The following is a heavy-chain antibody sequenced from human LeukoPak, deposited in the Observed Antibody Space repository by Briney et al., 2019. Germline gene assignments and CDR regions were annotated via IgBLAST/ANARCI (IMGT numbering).Heavy chain of an antibody. D-gene: IGHD1-26*01. CDR3: ARWSKWVFDY. CDR1: NGSISSYY. CDR2: IYSIGST. V-gene: IGHV4-59*01. Sequence: SETLSLTCTVSNGSISSYYWSWIRQPPGKGLEWIGYIYSIGSTNYNPSLKSRVTISVDTSKNHFSLKLSSVTAADTAVYYCARWSKWVFDYWGQGTLVTVSS. J-gene: IGHJ4*02.